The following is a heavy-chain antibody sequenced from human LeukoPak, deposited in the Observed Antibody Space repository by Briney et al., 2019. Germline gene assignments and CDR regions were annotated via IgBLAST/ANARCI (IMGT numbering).Heavy chain of an antibody. Sequence: SVKVSCKASGGTFSSYAISWVRQAPGQGLEWMGRIIPTLGIANYAQKFQGRVTITADKSTSTAYMELSSLRSEDTAVYYCARDRSGSYHFDYWGQGTLVTVSS. D-gene: IGHD1-26*01. CDR3: ARDRSGSYHFDY. CDR1: GGTFSSYA. CDR2: IIPTLGIA. V-gene: IGHV1-69*04. J-gene: IGHJ4*02.